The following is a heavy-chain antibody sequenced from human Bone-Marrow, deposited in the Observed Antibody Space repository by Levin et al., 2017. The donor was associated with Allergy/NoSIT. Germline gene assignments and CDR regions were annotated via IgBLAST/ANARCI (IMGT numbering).Heavy chain of an antibody. CDR3: ARVSTTFDD. V-gene: IGHV4-59*01. J-gene: IGHJ4*02. CDR1: GGSISSYY. Sequence: GSLRLSCTDSGGSISSYYWSWIRQPPGKGLECIGYISYSGSTNYSPSLKSRVTISLDSSKKHFSLKVNSVTAADTAVYYCARVSTTFDDWGQGTLVTVSS. D-gene: IGHD1-14*01. CDR2: ISYSGST.